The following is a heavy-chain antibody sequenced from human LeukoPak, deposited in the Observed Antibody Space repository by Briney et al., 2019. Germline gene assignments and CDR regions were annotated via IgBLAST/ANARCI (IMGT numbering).Heavy chain of an antibody. J-gene: IGHJ4*02. CDR3: ARARYSGYDRRVGKAVDY. CDR1: GYTFTIYG. CDR2: IIPIFGTA. D-gene: IGHD5-12*01. Sequence: SVNLSFTASGYTFTIYGISWVRQAPGQGLGWMGVIIPIFGTANYAQKFQGRVTITADKSTSTAYMELSSLRSEDTAVYYCARARYSGYDRRVGKAVDYWGQGTLVTVSS. V-gene: IGHV1-69*06.